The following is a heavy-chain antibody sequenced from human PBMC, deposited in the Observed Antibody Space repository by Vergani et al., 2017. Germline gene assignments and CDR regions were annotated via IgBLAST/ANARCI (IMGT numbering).Heavy chain of an antibody. V-gene: IGHV3-23*04. J-gene: IGHJ3*01. CDR3: ARDTAMVYRTKTDAFDL. D-gene: IGHD5-18*01. Sequence: EVQLVESGGGLVKPGGSLRLSCAASGFTFSSYAMSWVRQAPGKGLEWVSAISGSGGSTYYAASVKGRFTISRDNSKNTLYLQMNSLRAEDTAVYYCARDTAMVYRTKTDAFDLWGQGTMVTVSS. CDR2: ISGSGGST. CDR1: GFTFSSYA.